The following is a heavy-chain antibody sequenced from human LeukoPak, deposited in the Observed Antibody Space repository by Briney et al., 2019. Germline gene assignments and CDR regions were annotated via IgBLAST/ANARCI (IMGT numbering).Heavy chain of an antibody. J-gene: IGHJ4*02. CDR2: INPNSGGT. V-gene: IGHV1-2*04. CDR3: ARMWLVRGRYYFDY. CDR1: GGTFSSYA. D-gene: IGHD6-19*01. Sequence: ASVKVSCKASGGTFSSYAISWVRQAPGQGLEWMGWINPNSGGTNYAQKFQGWVTMTRDTSISTAYMELSRLRSDDTAVYYCARMWLVRGRYYFDYWGQGTLVTVSS.